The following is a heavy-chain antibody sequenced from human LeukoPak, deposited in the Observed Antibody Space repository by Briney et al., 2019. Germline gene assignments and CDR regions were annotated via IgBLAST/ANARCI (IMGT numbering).Heavy chain of an antibody. CDR1: GGSISSSSYY. CDR3: ARLKPDDYGDYPYFDY. J-gene: IGHJ4*02. Sequence: PSETLSLTCTVSGGSISSSSYYWGWIRQPPGKGLEWIGSIYYSGSTYYNPSLKSRVTISVDTSKNQFSLKLSSVTAADTAVYYCARLKPDDYGDYPYFDYWGQGTLVTVSS. CDR2: IYYSGST. D-gene: IGHD4-17*01. V-gene: IGHV4-39*01.